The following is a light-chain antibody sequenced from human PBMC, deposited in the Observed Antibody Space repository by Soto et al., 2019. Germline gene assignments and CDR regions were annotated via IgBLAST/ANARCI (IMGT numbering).Light chain of an antibody. Sequence: QSALTQPASVSGSLGQSITISCTGTSRDVGGYNFVSWYQQHPGKAPKLMIYEVTDRPSGVSNRFSGSKSGSTASLTISGLQAEDEADYYCSSYTSRNTLAFGGGTKLTVL. CDR2: EVT. J-gene: IGLJ2*01. V-gene: IGLV2-14*01. CDR1: SRDVGGYNF. CDR3: SSYTSRNTLA.